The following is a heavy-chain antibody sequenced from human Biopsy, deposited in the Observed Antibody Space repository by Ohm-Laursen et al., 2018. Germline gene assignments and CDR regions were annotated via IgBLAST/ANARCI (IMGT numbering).Heavy chain of an antibody. CDR3: GNEVHGRDY. D-gene: IGHD2-15*01. J-gene: IGHJ4*02. CDR2: INQAGTT. Sequence: LSLTCPVFGKTFSDYQWSWIRQPPGKGLEWIGQINQAGTTNYNPSLKSRVSISADASKYEFSLRLTSVTAADTAVYLCGNEVHGRDYWGLGAQVTVSS. CDR1: GKTFSDYQ. V-gene: IGHV4-34*08.